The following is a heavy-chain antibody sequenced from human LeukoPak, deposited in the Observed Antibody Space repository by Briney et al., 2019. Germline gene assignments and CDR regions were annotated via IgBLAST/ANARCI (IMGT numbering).Heavy chain of an antibody. J-gene: IGHJ2*01. CDR1: GFTFSSYW. CDR3: ARKKNSAYWYFDL. Sequence: GGSLRLSCAASGFTFSSYWMSWVRQAPGKGLEWVANIKQDGSEKYYVDSVKGRFTISRDNAKNSLYLQTNSLRAEDTAVYYCARKKNSAYWYFDLWGRGTLVTVSS. V-gene: IGHV3-7*01. CDR2: IKQDGSEK. D-gene: IGHD4-23*01.